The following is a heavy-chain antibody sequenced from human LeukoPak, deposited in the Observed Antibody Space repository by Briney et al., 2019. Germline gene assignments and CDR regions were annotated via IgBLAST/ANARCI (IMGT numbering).Heavy chain of an antibody. Sequence: GGSLRLSCAASGFTFSDYNMNWVRQAPGKGLEWVSYITNGGSTIHHADSVKGRLTISRDNAKKTLYLQMNSLRAEDTAVYYCARSIGLTGGGVDVWGQGTTVTVSS. CDR2: ITNGGSTI. CDR1: GFTFSDYN. CDR3: ARSIGLTGGGVDV. J-gene: IGHJ6*02. V-gene: IGHV3-11*01. D-gene: IGHD3-9*01.